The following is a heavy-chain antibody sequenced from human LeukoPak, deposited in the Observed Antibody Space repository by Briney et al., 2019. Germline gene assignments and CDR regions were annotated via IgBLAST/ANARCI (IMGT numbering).Heavy chain of an antibody. CDR2: FDAEDGET. D-gene: IGHD5-18*01. Sequence: ASVKVSCKVSGYTLTELSMHWVRQAPGKGLEWMGGFDAEDGETIYAQKFQGRVTMTEDTSTDTAYMELSSLRSEDTAVYYCATGTGYSYGSETYYFDYWGQGTLVTVSS. CDR3: ATGTGYSYGSETYYFDY. V-gene: IGHV1-24*01. J-gene: IGHJ4*02. CDR1: GYTLTELS.